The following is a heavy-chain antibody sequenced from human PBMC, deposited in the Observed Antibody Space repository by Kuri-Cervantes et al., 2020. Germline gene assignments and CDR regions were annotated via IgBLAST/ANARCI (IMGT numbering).Heavy chain of an antibody. CDR1: GFTFSNYC. CDR3: ARAGPGNTMVRGVITRPRYFDY. V-gene: IGHV4-59*01. Sequence: GSLRLSCAASGFTFSNYCMSWVRQAPGKGLEWIGYIYYSGSTNYNPSLKSRVTISVDTSKNQFSLKLSSVTAADTAVYYCARAGPGNTMVRGVITRPRYFDYWGQGTLVTVSS. J-gene: IGHJ4*02. D-gene: IGHD3-10*01. CDR2: IYYSGST.